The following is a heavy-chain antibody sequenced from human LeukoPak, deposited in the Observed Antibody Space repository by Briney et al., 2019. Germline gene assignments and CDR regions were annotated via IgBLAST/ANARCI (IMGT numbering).Heavy chain of an antibody. V-gene: IGHV3-66*01. CDR2: IYSGGST. D-gene: IGHD4-17*01. CDR3: ASPLRTTAMYWYFDL. Sequence: GGSLRLSCAASGFTVSSNYMSWVRQAPGKGLEWVSVIYSGGSTYYADSVKGRFTISRDNSKNTLYLQMNSLRAEDTAVYYCASPLRTTAMYWYFDLWGRGTLVTVSS. J-gene: IGHJ2*01. CDR1: GFTVSSNY.